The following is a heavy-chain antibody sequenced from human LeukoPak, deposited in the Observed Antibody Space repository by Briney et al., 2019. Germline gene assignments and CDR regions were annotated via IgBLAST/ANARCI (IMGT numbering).Heavy chain of an antibody. CDR2: LKSKTDGGTT. CDR3: TIGKYGDYYFDN. J-gene: IGHJ4*02. V-gene: IGHV3-15*01. D-gene: IGHD4-17*01. Sequence: GGSLRLSCAASGFTFSNAWMTWVRQPPGKGLEWVGRLKSKTDGGTTDYAAPVKGRFTISRDDSKNTLYLQMNSLKTEDTAVYYCTIGKYGDYYFDNWGQGTLVTVSS. CDR1: GFTFSNAW.